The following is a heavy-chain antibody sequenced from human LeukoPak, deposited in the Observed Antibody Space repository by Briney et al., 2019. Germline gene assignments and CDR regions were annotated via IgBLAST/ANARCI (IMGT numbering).Heavy chain of an antibody. V-gene: IGHV3-30*02. Sequence: GGSLRLSCAASGFTFSSYGMHWVRQAPGKGLEWLAFIRFDGSNKYYADSVKGRFTISRDNSKNTLYLQMNSLRAEDTAVYYCAATSRAYSSSGGFDYWGQGTLVTVSS. CDR3: AATSRAYSSSGGFDY. CDR1: GFTFSSYG. J-gene: IGHJ4*02. D-gene: IGHD6-13*01. CDR2: IRFDGSNK.